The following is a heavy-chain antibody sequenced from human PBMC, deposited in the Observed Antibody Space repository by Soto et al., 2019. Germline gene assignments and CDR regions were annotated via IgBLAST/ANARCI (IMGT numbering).Heavy chain of an antibody. CDR3: AKGFYSSSGAFAI. Sequence: PGGSLRLSCAASGFSVSSYGMHWVRQAPGKGLEWVAVISYDGSGKYYGDSVKGRFTISRDTSKNTLDLQMNSLRVEDTAVYYCAKGFYSSSGAFAIWGQGTMVTVSS. V-gene: IGHV3-30*18. D-gene: IGHD4-4*01. J-gene: IGHJ3*02. CDR1: GFSVSSYG. CDR2: ISYDGSGK.